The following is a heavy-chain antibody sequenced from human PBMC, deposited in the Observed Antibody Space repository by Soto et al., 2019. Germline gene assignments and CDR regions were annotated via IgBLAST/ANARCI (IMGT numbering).Heavy chain of an antibody. Sequence: ASVKVSCKASGYTFTRYGISWVRQAPGQGLEWMGWISGYNGDTNYAREFQGRVSMTIDTSTTTAYMELRSLTSDDTAVYYCAAVGRYYDILTGPPLFDYGMDVWGQGTTVTVSS. CDR1: GYTFTRYG. CDR2: ISGYNGDT. CDR3: AAVGRYYDILTGPPLFDYGMDV. V-gene: IGHV1-18*01. J-gene: IGHJ6*02. D-gene: IGHD3-9*01.